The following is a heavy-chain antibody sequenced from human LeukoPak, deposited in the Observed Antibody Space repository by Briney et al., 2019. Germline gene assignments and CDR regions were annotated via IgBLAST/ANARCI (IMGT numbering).Heavy chain of an antibody. Sequence: GASVKVSCKASGYSFSYYYMHWVRQAPGQGLEWMGWINPKSGDTNYAQKFQGRVTMTRDTSISTTYMDLSRLRSDDTAVYYCARDLWGVMTTVTPGEYWGQGTLVTVSS. CDR1: GYSFSYYY. J-gene: IGHJ4*02. CDR3: ARDLWGVMTTVTPGEY. D-gene: IGHD4-17*01. V-gene: IGHV1-2*02. CDR2: INPKSGDT.